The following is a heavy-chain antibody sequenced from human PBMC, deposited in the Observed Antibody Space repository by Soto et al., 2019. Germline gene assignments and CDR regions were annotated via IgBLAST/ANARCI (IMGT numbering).Heavy chain of an antibody. CDR1: YYAFTDYN. CDR3: ARIGHNNGDYDF. CDR2: INPNTGGT. V-gene: IGHV1-2*02. J-gene: IGHJ4*02. D-gene: IGHD2-8*01. Sequence: QVQLVQSGAEVKEPGASVKVSCKASYYAFTDYNIHWVRQAPGQGLEWMGWINPNTGGTNFAQNFQGRVSMTRDTSITPAYMELSRLKSDDTAVYFCARIGHNNGDYDFWGQGTLVTVSS.